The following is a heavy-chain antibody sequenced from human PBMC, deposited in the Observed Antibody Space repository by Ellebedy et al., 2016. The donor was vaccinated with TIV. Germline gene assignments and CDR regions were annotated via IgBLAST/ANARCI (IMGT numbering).Heavy chain of an antibody. J-gene: IGHJ4*02. CDR3: ARNDYGDVDY. V-gene: IGHV3-48*02. Sequence: PGGSLRLSCAASGFXXXSYSXXWVXXVPGKGLEWVSYISSSSSTIYYADSVKGRFTISRDNAKNSLYLQMNSLRDEDTAGYSCARNDYGDVDYWGQGTLVTVSS. CDR1: GFXXXSYS. CDR2: ISSSSSTI. D-gene: IGHD4-17*01.